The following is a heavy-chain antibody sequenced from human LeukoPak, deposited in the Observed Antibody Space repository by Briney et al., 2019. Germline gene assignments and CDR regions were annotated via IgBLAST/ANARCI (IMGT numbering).Heavy chain of an antibody. CDR1: AYTFSSYL. CDR2: IDPSGGST. Sequence: ASVKVSCKASAYTFSSYLMHWVRQAPGQGLEWMGIIDPSGGSTGYAQKFQGRVTMTRDTSTSTVYMELSSLRSEDTALYYCARDLGLRGVTNWFDSWGQGTLVTVSS. J-gene: IGHJ5*01. CDR3: ARDLGLRGVTNWFDS. V-gene: IGHV1-46*01. D-gene: IGHD3-10*01.